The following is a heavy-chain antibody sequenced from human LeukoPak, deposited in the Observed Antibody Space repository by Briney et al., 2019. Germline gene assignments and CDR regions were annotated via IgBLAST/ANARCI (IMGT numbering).Heavy chain of an antibody. D-gene: IGHD1-26*01. CDR1: GFTLSRNY. J-gene: IGHJ5*02. CDR2: IYSGGTT. CDR3: AKGPLVGAGGA. Sequence: GGSLRLSCVVSGFTLSRNYMSWVRQAPGKGLEWVSVIYSGGTTKSADSVNGRFTVSRDNSKNSIYLQMNSLRAEDTAMYYCAKGPLVGAGGAWGQGTLVTVSS. V-gene: IGHV3-66*01.